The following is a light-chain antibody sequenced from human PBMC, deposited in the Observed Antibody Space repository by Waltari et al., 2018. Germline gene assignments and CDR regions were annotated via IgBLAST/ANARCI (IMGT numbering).Light chain of an antibody. CDR3: PHCLRVPGT. J-gene: IGKJ1*01. Sequence: EIVLTQSPGTLSLSVGERATVSCRASESGSRALAWCQQKPGQAPRLLIYGASTRATGIPDRFSGSGAETEFSLTISRLEPDEFAVDYCPHCLRVPGTFGQGTTVEI. CDR2: GAS. V-gene: IGKV3-20*01. CDR1: ESGSRA.